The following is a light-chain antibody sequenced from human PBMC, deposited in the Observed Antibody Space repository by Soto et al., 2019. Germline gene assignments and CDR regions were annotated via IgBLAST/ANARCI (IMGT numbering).Light chain of an antibody. Sequence: EIVLTQSPGTLSLSPGERATLSCRATQSVSSTYLAWYQQKPGQAPRLLIYGASNRAAGIPDRFGGSGSGTDFTLTISRLEPEDSAVYYCQQYGSSPRFTFGPGTKVDIK. CDR2: GAS. CDR1: QSVSSTY. J-gene: IGKJ3*01. CDR3: QQYGSSPRFT. V-gene: IGKV3-20*01.